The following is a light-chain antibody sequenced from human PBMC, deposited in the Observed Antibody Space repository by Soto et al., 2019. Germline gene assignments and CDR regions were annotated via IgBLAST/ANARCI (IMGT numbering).Light chain of an antibody. CDR1: QTISSW. CDR2: KAS. V-gene: IGKV1-5*03. CDR3: QHYSGDRAT. Sequence: DIQMTQSPSTLSGSLGDRFTITCLASQTISSWLAWYQQKPGKAPKLLIYKASTLKSGVPSRFSGSGSGTEFTLTISSLQPDDFATYYCQHYSGDRATFGQGTKVDI. J-gene: IGKJ1*01.